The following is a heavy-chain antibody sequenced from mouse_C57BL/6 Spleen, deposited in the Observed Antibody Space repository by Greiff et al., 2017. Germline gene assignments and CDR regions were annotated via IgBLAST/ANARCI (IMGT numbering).Heavy chain of an antibody. Sequence: QVQLQQPGAELVMPGASVKLSCKASGYTFTSYWMHWVKQRPGQGLEWIGEIDPSDSYTNYNQKFKGKSTLTVDKSSSTAYMQLSSLPSEDSAVYYCARDSGRYFDYWGQGTTLTVSS. CDR3: ARDSGRYFDY. J-gene: IGHJ2*01. CDR2: IDPSDSYT. CDR1: GYTFTSYW. V-gene: IGHV1-69*01. D-gene: IGHD3-3*01.